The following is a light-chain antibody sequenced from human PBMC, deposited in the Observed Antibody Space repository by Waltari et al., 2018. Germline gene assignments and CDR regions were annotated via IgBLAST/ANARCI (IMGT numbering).Light chain of an antibody. CDR1: HIGSRS. CDR2: LDS. J-gene: IGLJ3*02. CDR3: HVWDANTVM. Sequence: SSVLTQAPSVSVAPGQTATVTCGGDHIGSRSVHWYQQKPGRAPVLVVYLDSDRPSGSPERFSGSKSGNAATLTISRVEAGDEADYYCHVWDANTVMFGGGTKLTVL. V-gene: IGLV3-21*02.